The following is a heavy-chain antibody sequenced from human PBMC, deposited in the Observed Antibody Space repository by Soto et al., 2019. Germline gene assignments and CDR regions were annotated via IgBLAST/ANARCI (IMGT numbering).Heavy chain of an antibody. D-gene: IGHD3-10*01. J-gene: IGHJ3*02. Sequence: QVQLVESGGGLVKPGGSLRLSCAASGFSFSDYYMSWIRQAPGKGLEWGSYISLGSSYTNNLDSVKGRFTISRDNDKNSLYLQMDSLRAEDTAVYYCARGNFGPTNAFHMRGQGTMVTVSS. V-gene: IGHV3-11*06. CDR3: ARGNFGPTNAFHM. CDR1: GFSFSDYY. CDR2: ISLGSSYT.